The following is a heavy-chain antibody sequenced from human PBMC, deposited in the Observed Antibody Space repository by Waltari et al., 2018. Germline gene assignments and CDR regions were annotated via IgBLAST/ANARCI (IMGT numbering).Heavy chain of an antibody. Sequence: QVQLQESGSGLVKPSQTLSLTCSVSGDSISSGSYWWTWLRQYPGKGLEWIGYVYKSGGPYSNPSLKGLVIISVDMSENQFSLRLNSVTAADTAVYYCARVGGIRGYAPVGAFDIWGQGKMVTVSS. V-gene: IGHV4-31*01. CDR1: GDSISSGSYW. CDR2: VYKSGGP. D-gene: IGHD2-2*01. J-gene: IGHJ3*02. CDR3: ARVGGIRGYAPVGAFDI.